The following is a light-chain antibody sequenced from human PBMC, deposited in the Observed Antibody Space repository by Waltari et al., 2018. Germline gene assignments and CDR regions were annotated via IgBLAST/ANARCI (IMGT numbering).Light chain of an antibody. CDR2: EVS. CDR3: SSYISSDTRHYV. J-gene: IGLJ1*01. V-gene: IGLV2-14*01. CDR1: SSDVGRYSY. Sequence: QSALTQPPSVSGSPGQSITISCPGTSSDVGRYSYGSWSQQHPGKAPQLIIYEVSSRSSGVSDRFSDFKSGHTASLTIVVRQSEDEADYVCSSYISSDTRHYVFGTGTKVTVL.